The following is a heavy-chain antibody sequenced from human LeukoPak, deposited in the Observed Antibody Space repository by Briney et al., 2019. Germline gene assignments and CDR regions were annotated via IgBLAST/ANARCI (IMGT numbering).Heavy chain of an antibody. D-gene: IGHD3-16*01. V-gene: IGHV3-48*03. Sequence: GGSLRLSCAASGFTFSGYEMNWVRQAPGKGLEWVSYIGSSGNTMYYADSVKGRFTISRDNAKNSLYLQMTSLGAEDAAVYYCARSGIIGTYYFDFWGQGTLVTASS. CDR3: ARSGIIGTYYFDF. CDR1: GFTFSGYE. CDR2: IGSSGNTM. J-gene: IGHJ4*02.